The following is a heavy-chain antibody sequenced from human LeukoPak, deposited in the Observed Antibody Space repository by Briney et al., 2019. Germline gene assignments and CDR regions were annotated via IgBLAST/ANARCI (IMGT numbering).Heavy chain of an antibody. J-gene: IGHJ6*02. CDR3: ARGPIVVVPAAMKRYYYYYYGMDV. CDR1: GYTFTIYY. Sequence: ASVNVSCKASGYTFTIYYMHWVRQAPGQGLEWMGIINPSGGSTSYAQKFQGRVTMTRDTSTSTVYMELSSLRSEDTAVYYCARGPIVVVPAAMKRYYYYYYGMDVWGQGTTVTVSS. D-gene: IGHD2-2*01. V-gene: IGHV1-46*01. CDR2: INPSGGST.